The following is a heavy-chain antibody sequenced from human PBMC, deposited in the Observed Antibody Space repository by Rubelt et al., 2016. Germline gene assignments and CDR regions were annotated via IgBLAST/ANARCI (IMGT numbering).Heavy chain of an antibody. Sequence: CAASGFTFSSYAMSWVRQAPGKGLAWVSAISVSGGSTYYADSVKGRFTIYRDTSKNTLHLQMNSLRAEDTAVYYCAKVWWAQRGFDYWGQGALVTVSS. CDR3: AKVWWAQRGFDY. J-gene: IGHJ4*02. V-gene: IGHV3-23*01. D-gene: IGHD2-21*01. CDR2: ISVSGGST. CDR1: GFTFSSYA.